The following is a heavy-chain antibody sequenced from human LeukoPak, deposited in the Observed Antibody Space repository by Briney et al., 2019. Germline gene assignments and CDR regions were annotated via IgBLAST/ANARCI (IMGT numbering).Heavy chain of an antibody. Sequence: GGSLRLSCAAFGFTVSSNYMSWVRQAPGKGLEWVSVIFGGGGTYYGDSVRGRFTISRDNSKNTLYLQMNSLRAEDTAVYYCARGSPGFDYWGQGTLVTVSS. J-gene: IGHJ4*02. CDR3: ARGSPGFDY. CDR2: IFGGGGT. CDR1: GFTVSSNY. D-gene: IGHD3-10*01. V-gene: IGHV3-53*01.